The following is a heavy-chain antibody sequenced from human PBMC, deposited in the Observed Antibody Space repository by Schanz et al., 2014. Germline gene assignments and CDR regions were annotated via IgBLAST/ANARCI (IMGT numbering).Heavy chain of an antibody. V-gene: IGHV1-18*01. J-gene: IGHJ5*02. CDR3: AKAEYDILTDSYSRLDP. Sequence: QIQLVQSGPEVKKPGASVKVSCKASGYTFTSYGISWVRQAPGQGLEWVGWISVYTGNTKYGQKVQGRVTMTADTSTSTAYMELRSLRSDDTAVYYCAKAEYDILTDSYSRLDPWGQGTLVTVSS. CDR2: ISVYTGNT. CDR1: GYTFTSYG. D-gene: IGHD3-9*01.